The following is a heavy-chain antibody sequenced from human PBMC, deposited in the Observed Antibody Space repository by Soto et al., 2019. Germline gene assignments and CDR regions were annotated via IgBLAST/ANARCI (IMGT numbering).Heavy chain of an antibody. D-gene: IGHD2-2*01. CDR1: GFTFSSYS. Sequence: EVQLVESGGGLVQPGGSLRLSCAASGFTFSSYSMNWVRQAPGKGLEWVSYISSSSSTIYYADSVKGRFTISRDNAKNSLYLQMNSLRAEDTAVYYCARGTDYCSSTSCYDYYYYYYIDVWGKGTTVTVSS. J-gene: IGHJ6*03. CDR2: ISSSSSTI. CDR3: ARGTDYCSSTSCYDYYYYYYIDV. V-gene: IGHV3-48*01.